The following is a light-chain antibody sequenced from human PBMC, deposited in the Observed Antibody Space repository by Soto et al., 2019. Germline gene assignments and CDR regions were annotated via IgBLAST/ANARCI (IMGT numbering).Light chain of an antibody. Sequence: QSVLTQPPSVSGAPGQRVTISCTGSSSNIGAGYDVHWYQQLPGTAPKLLIYGNNNRPSGVPDRFSGSKSGNTASLTISGLQAEDEADYYCCSYAGSYTHAFGTGTKVTVL. V-gene: IGLV1-40*01. CDR3: CSYAGSYTHA. CDR1: SSNIGAGYD. CDR2: GNN. J-gene: IGLJ1*01.